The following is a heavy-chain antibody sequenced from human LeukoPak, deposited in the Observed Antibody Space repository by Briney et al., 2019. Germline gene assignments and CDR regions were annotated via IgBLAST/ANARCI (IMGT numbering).Heavy chain of an antibody. CDR1: GYTFSSNG. CDR2: INPSGGST. CDR3: ARTFTTVVTPGSYYGMDV. J-gene: IGHJ6*02. Sequence: ASVKVSCKASGYTFSSNGISWVRQAPGQGLEWMGIINPSGGSTSYAQKFQGRVTMTRDTSTSTVYMELSSLRSEDTAVYYCARTFTTVVTPGSYYGMDVWGQGTTVTVSS. D-gene: IGHD4-23*01. V-gene: IGHV1-46*01.